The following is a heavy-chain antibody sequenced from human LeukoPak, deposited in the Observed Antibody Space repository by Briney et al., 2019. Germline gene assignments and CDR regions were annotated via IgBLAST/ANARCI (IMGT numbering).Heavy chain of an antibody. J-gene: IGHJ5*02. CDR1: GGSISSYY. V-gene: IGHV4-59*01. CDR2: IYYSGST. CDR3: ARDTGDWFDP. Sequence: SETLSLTCTASGGSISSYYWSWIRQPPGKGLEWIGYIYYSGSTNYNPSLKSRVTISVDTSKNQFSLKLSSVTAADTAAYYCARDTGDWFDPWGQGTLVTVSS. D-gene: IGHD4-11*01.